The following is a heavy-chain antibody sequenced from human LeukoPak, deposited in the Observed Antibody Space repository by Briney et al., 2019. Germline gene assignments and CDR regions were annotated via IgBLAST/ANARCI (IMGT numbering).Heavy chain of an antibody. CDR3: ARGRYDILTGYYRFDY. CDR1: GGSFSGYY. J-gene: IGHJ4*02. D-gene: IGHD3-9*01. V-gene: IGHV4-34*01. CDR2: INHSGST. Sequence: PSETLSLTCAVYGGSFSGYYWSWIRQPPGKGLEWIGEINHSGSTNYNPSLKSRVTISVDTSKNQFSLKLSSVTAADTAVYYCARGRYDILTGYYRFDYWGQGTLVTVSS.